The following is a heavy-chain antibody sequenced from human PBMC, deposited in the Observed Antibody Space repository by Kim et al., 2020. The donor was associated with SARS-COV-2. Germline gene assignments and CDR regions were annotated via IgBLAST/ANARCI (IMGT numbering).Heavy chain of an antibody. V-gene: IGHV4-4*02. CDR2: IYHSGTT. CDR1: GGSITSSNW. D-gene: IGHD6-13*01. J-gene: IGHJ4*02. CDR3: ARAPSSSWWGESDN. Sequence: SETLSLTCAVSGGSITSSNWWSWVRQPPGKGLEWIGEIYHSGTTNYNPSLKSRVTISVDKSKNQFSLKLNFVTAADTAVYYCARAPSSSWWGESDNWGPGTLVTVSS.